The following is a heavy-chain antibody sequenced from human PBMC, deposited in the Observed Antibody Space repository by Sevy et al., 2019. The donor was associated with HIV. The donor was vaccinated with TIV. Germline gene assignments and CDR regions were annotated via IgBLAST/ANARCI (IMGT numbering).Heavy chain of an antibody. CDR2: INTRGDT. J-gene: IGHJ6*03. CDR1: GASNSNYY. Sequence: SETLSLTCTVSGASNSNYYWSWIRQPAGKGLEWIGRINTRGDTQYNPSLKSRVTMSLDTSQKHFSLKLTSVIAADTAVYYCARDIVIRGVFPTYYYHFYMDVWGKGTAVTVSS. V-gene: IGHV4-4*07. CDR3: ARDIVIRGVFPTYYYHFYMDV. D-gene: IGHD3-10*01.